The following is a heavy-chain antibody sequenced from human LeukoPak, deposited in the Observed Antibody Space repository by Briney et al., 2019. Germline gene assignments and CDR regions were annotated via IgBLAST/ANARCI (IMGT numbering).Heavy chain of an antibody. V-gene: IGHV5-51*01. CDR1: GYSFTSYW. Sequence: GESLKISCKGSGYSFTSYWIGWVRQMPGKGLEWMGIIYPGDSDTRYSPSFQGQVTISADKSISTAYLQWSSLKASDTAMCYCARHAYYYDSSGYYPDYWGQGTLVTVSS. CDR2: IYPGDSDT. J-gene: IGHJ4*02. D-gene: IGHD3-22*01. CDR3: ARHAYYYDSSGYYPDY.